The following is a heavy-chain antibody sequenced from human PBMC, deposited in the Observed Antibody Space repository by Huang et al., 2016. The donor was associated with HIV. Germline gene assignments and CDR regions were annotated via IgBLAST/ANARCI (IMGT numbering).Heavy chain of an antibody. D-gene: IGHD2-2*01. CDR3: ARFSHKRSTHESGFGY. CDR2: VYPGDSDT. Sequence: EVQLVQSGVELKKPGESLKISCRASGYTFTHYWIGWVRQMPGKGLGWMGIVYPGDSDTRYSPSCQGQVTIAADKSVNTAYLQWGGLKASDTAIYYCARFSHKRSTHESGFGYWGQGTLVTVSS. V-gene: IGHV5-51*01. CDR1: GYTFTHYW. J-gene: IGHJ4*02.